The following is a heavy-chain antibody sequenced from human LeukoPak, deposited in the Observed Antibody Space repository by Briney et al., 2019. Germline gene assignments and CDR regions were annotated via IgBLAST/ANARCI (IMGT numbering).Heavy chain of an antibody. Sequence: SETLSLTCTVSGGSISSHYWSWIRQPPGKGLEWIAYIYYSGSTNYNPSLKSRVTVSVDTSRNHFSLKLSSVTAADTAVYYCARSAGYSFGSYYMGVWGKGTTVTVSS. J-gene: IGHJ6*03. CDR1: GGSISSHY. D-gene: IGHD5-18*01. CDR3: ARSAGYSFGSYYMGV. CDR2: IYYSGST. V-gene: IGHV4-59*11.